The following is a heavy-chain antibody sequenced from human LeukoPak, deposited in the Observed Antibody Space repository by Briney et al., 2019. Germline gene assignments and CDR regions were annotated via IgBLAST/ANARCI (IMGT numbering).Heavy chain of an antibody. J-gene: IGHJ6*03. D-gene: IGHD1-1*01. CDR3: ARGKTGTTEYYYYYYMDV. V-gene: IGHV4-59*11. CDR2: IYYSGST. Sequence: SETLSLTCTVSGGSTSSHYWSWIRQPPGKGLEWIGYIYYSGSTNYNPSLKSRVTISVDTSKNQFSLKLSSVTAADTAVYYCARGKTGTTEYYYYYYMDVWGKGTTVTVSS. CDR1: GGSTSSHY.